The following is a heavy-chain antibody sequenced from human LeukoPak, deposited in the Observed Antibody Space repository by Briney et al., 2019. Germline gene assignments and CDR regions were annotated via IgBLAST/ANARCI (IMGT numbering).Heavy chain of an antibody. CDR1: GYTFTIYY. D-gene: IGHD5-12*01. J-gene: IGHJ4*02. CDR2: INPSGGST. V-gene: IGHV1-46*01. CDR3: ARGDLVATITVFSWNY. Sequence: ASVKVSCKASGYTFTIYYMHWVPQAPGQGLEWMGIINPSGGSTSYTQKFQGRVTITRDTSTSTVYMELSSLRSEDTAVYYCARGDLVATITVFSWNYGGQGTLVTVS.